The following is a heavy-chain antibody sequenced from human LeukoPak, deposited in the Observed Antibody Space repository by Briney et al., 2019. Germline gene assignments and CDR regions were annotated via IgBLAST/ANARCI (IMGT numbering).Heavy chain of an antibody. J-gene: IGHJ4*02. CDR1: GFTFSRYW. CDR2: IKQDGTEK. D-gene: IGHD3-10*01. V-gene: IGHV3-7*01. Sequence: GGSLRLSCAASGFTFSRYWMSWVRQAPGKGLEWVANIKQDGTEKYYVDSVKGRFTISRDNAKNSLYLQMNSLRVEDTAVYYCAKVAKYYYGSETYYFFEHWGQGTPVTASS. CDR3: AKVAKYYYGSETYYFFEH.